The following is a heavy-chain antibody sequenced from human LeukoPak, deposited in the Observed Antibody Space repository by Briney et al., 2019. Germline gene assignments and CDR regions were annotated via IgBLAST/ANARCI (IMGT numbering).Heavy chain of an antibody. D-gene: IGHD2-21*02. CDR2: INSDGSST. Sequence: GSLRLSCAASGFTFSSYWMHWVRQAPGKGLVWVSRINSDGSSTSYADSVKGRFTISRDNAKNTLYLQMNSLRAEDTAVYYCARVYVTAAFDYWGQGTLVTVSS. J-gene: IGHJ4*02. CDR1: GFTFSSYW. V-gene: IGHV3-74*01. CDR3: ARVYVTAAFDY.